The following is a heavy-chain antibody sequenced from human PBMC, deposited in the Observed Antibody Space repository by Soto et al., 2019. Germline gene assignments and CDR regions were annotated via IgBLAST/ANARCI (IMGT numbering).Heavy chain of an antibody. D-gene: IGHD2-2*01. J-gene: IGHJ5*02. Sequence: QVQLVQSGAEVRRPGASVKVSCKASGYTFTDYFLHWLRQAPGQGLESMGWINPNDGDTNFAQRFQGRVTMTRDTSISTAYMDLSSLRSDDTAVYYCARDRGDSSTSWFDPWGQGTLVTVSS. CDR1: GYTFTDYF. CDR2: INPNDGDT. CDR3: ARDRGDSSTSWFDP. V-gene: IGHV1-2*02.